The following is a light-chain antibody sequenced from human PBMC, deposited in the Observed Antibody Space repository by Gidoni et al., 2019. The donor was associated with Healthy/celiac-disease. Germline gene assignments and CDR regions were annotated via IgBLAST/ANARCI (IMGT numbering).Light chain of an antibody. CDR2: DVS. CDR3: SSYTSSSTLYV. Sequence: QSALTQPASVSGSPGQSITISCTGTSSDGGGYNYVSWYHQRPGKAPTLMIYDVSNRPSGVSNRFSGSKSGNTASLTISGLQAEDEADYYCSSYTSSSTLYVFGTGTKVTVL. J-gene: IGLJ1*01. CDR1: SSDGGGYNY. V-gene: IGLV2-14*03.